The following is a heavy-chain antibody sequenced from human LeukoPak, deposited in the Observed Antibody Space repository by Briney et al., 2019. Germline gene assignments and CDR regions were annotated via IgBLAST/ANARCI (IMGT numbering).Heavy chain of an antibody. J-gene: IGHJ3*02. CDR1: GFTFSSYA. D-gene: IGHD2-15*01. CDR2: ISGSGGST. Sequence: GGSLRLSCAASGFTFSSYAMSWVRQAPGKGVEGVSAISGSGGSTYYADSVKGRFTISRDNSKKTLYLQMNSLRAEDTAVYYCAKDLDVVVVAATEIDAFDIWGQGTMVTVSS. CDR3: AKDLDVVVVAATEIDAFDI. V-gene: IGHV3-23*01.